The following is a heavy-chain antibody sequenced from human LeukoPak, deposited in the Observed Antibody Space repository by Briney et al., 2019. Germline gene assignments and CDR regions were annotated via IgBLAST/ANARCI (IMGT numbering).Heavy chain of an antibody. Sequence: GGSLRLSCAASGFTLSSYAMHWVRQAPGKGLEWVSGISWNSGNIGYADSVKGRFTISRDNAKNSLYLQMNSLRSEDTALYYCAKDSSAGAVYYYYMDVWGKGTTVTISS. J-gene: IGHJ6*03. CDR1: GFTLSSYA. CDR2: ISWNSGNI. CDR3: AKDSSAGAVYYYYMDV. D-gene: IGHD6-19*01. V-gene: IGHV3-9*01.